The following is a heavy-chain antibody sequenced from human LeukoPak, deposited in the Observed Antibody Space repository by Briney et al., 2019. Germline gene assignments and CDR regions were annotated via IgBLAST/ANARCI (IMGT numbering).Heavy chain of an antibody. CDR2: IKQDGSEK. CDR1: GFTFSSYW. D-gene: IGHD3-16*01. J-gene: IGHJ4*02. V-gene: IGHV3-7*01. CDR3: ARSIITFGGVTPSDY. Sequence: GGSLRLSCAASGFTFSSYWMSWVRQAPGKGLEWVANIKQDGSEKYYVDSVKGRFTISRDNAKNSLYLQMNSLRAEDTAVYYCARSIITFGGVTPSDYWGQGTLVTVSS.